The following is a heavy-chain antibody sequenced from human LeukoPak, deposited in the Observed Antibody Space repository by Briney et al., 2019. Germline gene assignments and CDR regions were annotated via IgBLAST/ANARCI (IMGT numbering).Heavy chain of an antibody. D-gene: IGHD1-26*01. CDR3: AKSRMYSGSYPTPYYFDY. CDR2: IRGSGGST. CDR1: GFTFSSYA. J-gene: IGHJ4*02. Sequence: GGSLRLSCAASGFTFSSYAMSWVRQAPGKGLEWVSAIRGSGGSTYYADSVKGRFTTSRDNSKNTLYLQMNSLRAEDTAVYYCAKSRMYSGSYPTPYYFDYWGQGTLVTVSS. V-gene: IGHV3-23*01.